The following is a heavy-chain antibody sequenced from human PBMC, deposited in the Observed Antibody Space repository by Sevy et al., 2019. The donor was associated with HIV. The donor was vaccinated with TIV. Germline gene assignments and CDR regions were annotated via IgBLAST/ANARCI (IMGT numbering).Heavy chain of an antibody. V-gene: IGHV4-61*08. Sequence: SETLSLTCTVSGGSISSGGYYWSWIRQHPGKGLEWIGYIYYSGSTNYNPSLKSRVTISVDTSKNQFSLRLISVTAADTAVYYCARGSPEHYFGMDVWGQGTTVTVSS. D-gene: IGHD3-3*02. CDR2: IYYSGST. J-gene: IGHJ6*02. CDR3: ARGSPEHYFGMDV. CDR1: GGSISSGGYY.